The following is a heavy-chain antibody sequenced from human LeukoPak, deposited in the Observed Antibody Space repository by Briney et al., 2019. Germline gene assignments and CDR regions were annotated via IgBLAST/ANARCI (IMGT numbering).Heavy chain of an antibody. D-gene: IGHD3-10*01. CDR1: GDSLSRGYY. Sequence: PSETLSLTCAFSGDSLSRGYYWGWIRQSPGKGLEWIGSVYHTGTTYYKPSLKSRVTISVDTYKNQFSLKLTSVTAADSAVYYCARSWGSYYNYYGMDVWGKGTTVTVSS. CDR3: ARSWGSYYNYYGMDV. V-gene: IGHV4-38-2*01. CDR2: VYHTGTT. J-gene: IGHJ6*04.